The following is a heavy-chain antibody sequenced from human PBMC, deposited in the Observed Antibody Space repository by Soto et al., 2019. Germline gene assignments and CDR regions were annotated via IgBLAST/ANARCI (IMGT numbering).Heavy chain of an antibody. CDR1: GFTFSSYG. CDR2: ISYDGSNK. Sequence: QVQLVESGGGVVQPGRSLRLSCAASGFTFSSYGMHWVRQAPGKGLEWVAVISYDGSNKYYADSVKGRFTISRDNSKNTLYLQMNSLRAEDTAVYYCAKPVGFSGWYGGVLDYWGQGTLVTVSS. CDR3: AKPVGFSGWYGGVLDY. V-gene: IGHV3-30*18. J-gene: IGHJ4*02. D-gene: IGHD6-19*01.